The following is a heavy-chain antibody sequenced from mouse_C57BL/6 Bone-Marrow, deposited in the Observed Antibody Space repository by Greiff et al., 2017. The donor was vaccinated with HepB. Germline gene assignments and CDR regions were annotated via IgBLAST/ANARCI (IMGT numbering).Heavy chain of an antibody. Sequence: EVQLQQSGPELVKPGASVKISCKASGYSFTGYYMNWVKQSPEKSLEWIGEINPSTGGTTYNQKFKAKATLTVDKSSSTAYMQLKSLTSEDSAVYYCARGGYYDSSCDDWGQGTTLTVSS. J-gene: IGHJ2*01. CDR3: ARGGYYDSSCDD. D-gene: IGHD1-1*01. CDR1: GYSFTGYY. V-gene: IGHV1-42*01. CDR2: INPSTGGT.